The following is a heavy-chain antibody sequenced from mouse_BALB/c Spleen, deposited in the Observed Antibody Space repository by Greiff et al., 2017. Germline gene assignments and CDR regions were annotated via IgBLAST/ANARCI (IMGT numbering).Heavy chain of an antibody. CDR1: GFTFSSYA. CDR2: ISSGGSYT. CDR3: ARHVRVRPLTGTPFDY. D-gene: IGHD4-1*01. V-gene: IGHV5-9-3*01. J-gene: IGHJ2*01. Sequence: EVKLVESGGGLVKPGGSLKLSCAASGFTFSSYAMSWVRQTPEKRLEWVATISSGGSYTYYPDSVKGRFTISRDNAKNTLYLQMSSLRSEDTAMYYCARHVRVRPLTGTPFDYWGQGTTLTVSS.